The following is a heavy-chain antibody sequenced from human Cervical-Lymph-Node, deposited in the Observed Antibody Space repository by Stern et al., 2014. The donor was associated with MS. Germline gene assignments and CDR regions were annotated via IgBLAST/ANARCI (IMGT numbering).Heavy chain of an antibody. CDR1: GGSLSTYT. CDR3: AGPAPLD. J-gene: IGHJ4*02. Sequence: QVQLVQSGAELKKPGSSVKVSCKASGGSLSTYTITWVRQAPGQGLEWRGRVIPALNVANYAQKVQGRLTITADKSTSTAYMEMSSLRSDDTAVYYCAGPAPLDWGQGTLVTVSS. CDR2: VIPALNVA. V-gene: IGHV1-69*02. D-gene: IGHD2-2*01.